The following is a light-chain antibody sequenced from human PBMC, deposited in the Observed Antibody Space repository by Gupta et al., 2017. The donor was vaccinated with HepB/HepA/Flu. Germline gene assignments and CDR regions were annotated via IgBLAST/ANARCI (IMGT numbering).Light chain of an antibody. Sequence: VNWMTQSPSLVSASPGDRVTISCRVSQSISSSLAWYQKKSGRAPELLVYAASTLQSGVPLRFSGSGSGTDFTLTISGLQSEDYGTYYCQQYYSFPPTFAGGTQVEI. V-gene: IGKV1D-8*01. CDR2: AAS. CDR3: QQYYSFPPT. J-gene: IGKJ4*01. CDR1: QSISSS.